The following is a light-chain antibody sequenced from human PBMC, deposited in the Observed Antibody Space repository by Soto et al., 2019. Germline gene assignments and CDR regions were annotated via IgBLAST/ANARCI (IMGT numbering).Light chain of an antibody. CDR2: GAS. Sequence: EIVTSQSPATVSVSPGERATLSCRASQSVISTYLAWYQQKPGQAPRLLIYGASSRATGIPDRFSGSGSGTDFTLTISRLEPEDFAVYYCQQYGSSPITFGQGTRLEIK. CDR3: QQYGSSPIT. CDR1: QSVISTY. V-gene: IGKV3-20*01. J-gene: IGKJ5*01.